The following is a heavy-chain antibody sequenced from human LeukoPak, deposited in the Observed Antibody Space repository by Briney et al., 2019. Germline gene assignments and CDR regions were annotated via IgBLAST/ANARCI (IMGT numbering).Heavy chain of an antibody. V-gene: IGHV4-59*08. CDR1: GGSISSYS. CDR3: ARRLSTRSYYLDD. D-gene: IGHD2/OR15-2a*01. CDR2: IYYSGST. Sequence: SETLSLTCSVSGGSISSYSWSWIRQPPGKGLEWIGYIYYSGSTNYNPSLKSRVTISVDTSKNQFSLKLNSATAADTAVYYCARRLSTRSYYLDDWGQGTLVTVSS. J-gene: IGHJ4*02.